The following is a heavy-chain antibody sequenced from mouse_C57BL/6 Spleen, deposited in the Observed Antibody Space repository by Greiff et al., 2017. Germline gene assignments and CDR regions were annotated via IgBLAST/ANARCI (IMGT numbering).Heavy chain of an antibody. Sequence: EVQLQESGAELVRPGASVKLSCTASGFNIKDDYMHWVKQRPEQGLEWIGWIDPENGDTEYASKFQGKATITADTSSNTAYLQLSSLTSEDTAVYYCTTTTMVQYYFDYWGQGTTLTVSS. CDR2: IDPENGDT. CDR1: GFNIKDDY. D-gene: IGHD2-1*01. V-gene: IGHV14-4*01. CDR3: TTTTMVQYYFDY. J-gene: IGHJ2*01.